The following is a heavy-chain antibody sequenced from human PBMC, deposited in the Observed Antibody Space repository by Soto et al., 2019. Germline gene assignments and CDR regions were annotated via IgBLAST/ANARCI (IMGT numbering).Heavy chain of an antibody. CDR1: GFTFSSYA. D-gene: IGHD5-18*01. CDR3: AATWDGYSYGDGVYYFDY. V-gene: IGHV3-23*01. J-gene: IGHJ4*02. CDR2: ISGSGSRT. Sequence: PGGSLRLSCAASGFTFSSYAMNWVRQAPGKGLEWVSVISGSGSRTYYADSVEGRFTISRDNSKNTLYLQMNSLRAEDTAVYYCAATWDGYSYGDGVYYFDYWGQGTLVTVSS.